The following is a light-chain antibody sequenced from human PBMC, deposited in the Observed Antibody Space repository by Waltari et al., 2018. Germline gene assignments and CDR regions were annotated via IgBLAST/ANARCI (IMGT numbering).Light chain of an antibody. J-gene: IGKJ1*01. Sequence: EIVMTQSPGTLSLSPGKTATISCRTSQSVSSKLAWYQQKPGQAPRLLIYGASSRATGIPDRFSGSGSGTDFTLTISSLEPEDFAVYYCQETSNLWTFGQG. CDR3: QETSNLWT. CDR2: GAS. CDR1: QSVSSK. V-gene: IGKV3-11*01.